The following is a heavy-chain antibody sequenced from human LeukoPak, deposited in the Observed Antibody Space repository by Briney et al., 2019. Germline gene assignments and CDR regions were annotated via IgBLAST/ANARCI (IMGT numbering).Heavy chain of an antibody. D-gene: IGHD1-1*01. CDR2: IWYDGTNK. CDR1: GFTFSTWG. V-gene: IGHV3-33*06. CDR3: AKDVTTGTLALDY. J-gene: IGHJ4*02. Sequence: GGSLRLSCAASGFTFSTWGMHWVRQAPGKGLEWVAVIWYDGTNKYYADSVKGRFTISRDNSKNTLYMQMNSLRAEDTAVYYCAKDVTTGTLALDYWGQGALVTVSS.